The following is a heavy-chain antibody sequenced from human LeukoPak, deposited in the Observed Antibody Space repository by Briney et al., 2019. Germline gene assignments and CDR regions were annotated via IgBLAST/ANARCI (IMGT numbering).Heavy chain of an antibody. V-gene: IGHV1-69*13. J-gene: IGHJ3*02. CDR2: IIPIFETT. CDR1: GGSFIRYA. D-gene: IGHD4-11*01. CDR3: ARRRSNYSNYRAFDI. Sequence: SSVTVSCLASGGSFIRYAISGVRRAPGRGLEGVGGIIPIFETTNYPHKLQGRVTITADESTSTAYRELRSLRSEDTAVNYCARRRSNYSNYRAFDIGGQATMLTVPS.